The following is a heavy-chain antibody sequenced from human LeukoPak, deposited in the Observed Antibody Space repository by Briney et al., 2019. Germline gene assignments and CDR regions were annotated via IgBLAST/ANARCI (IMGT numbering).Heavy chain of an antibody. CDR2: ISYDGSNK. CDR1: GFTFSSYG. J-gene: IGHJ6*02. CDR3: AKEIPPSSWYGLNLGYYYYGMDV. V-gene: IGHV3-30*18. D-gene: IGHD6-13*01. Sequence: GGSLRLSCAASGFTFSSYGMHWVRQAPGKGLEWVAVISYDGSNKYYADSVKGRFTISRDNSKNTLYLQMNSLRAEDTAVYYCAKEIPPSSWYGLNLGYYYYGMDVWGQGTTVTVSS.